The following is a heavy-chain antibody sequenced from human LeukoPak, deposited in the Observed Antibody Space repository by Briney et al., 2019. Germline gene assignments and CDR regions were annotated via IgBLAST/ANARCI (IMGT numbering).Heavy chain of an antibody. J-gene: IGHJ3*02. CDR2: IKQDGSEK. D-gene: IGHD2-15*01. CDR1: GFTFSSHW. Sequence: PGGSLRLSCAASGFTFSSHWMSWVRQAPGKGLEWVATIKQDGSEKYYVDSVKGRFTISRDNAKNSLYLQMNSLRAEDTAVYYCARESRDINDAFDIWGQGTMVTVSS. CDR3: ARESRDINDAFDI. V-gene: IGHV3-7*05.